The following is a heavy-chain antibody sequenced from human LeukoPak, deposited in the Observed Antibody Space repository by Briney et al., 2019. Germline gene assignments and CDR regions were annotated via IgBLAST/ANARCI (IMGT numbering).Heavy chain of an antibody. CDR1: GGSFSGYY. CDR2: INHIGST. Sequence: SETLSLTCAVYGGSFSGYYWSWIRQTPGKGLEWIGEINHIGSTNYSPSLKRRVTISVDTSQKQFSLRLTSVTAADTAVYYCARGRYLTTLGGAAAGFLDSWGQGTLVTVSS. V-gene: IGHV4-34*01. D-gene: IGHD6-13*01. J-gene: IGHJ4*02. CDR3: ARGRYLTTLGGAAAGFLDS.